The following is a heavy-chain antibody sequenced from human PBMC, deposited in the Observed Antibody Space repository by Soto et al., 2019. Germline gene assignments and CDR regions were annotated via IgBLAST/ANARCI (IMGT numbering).Heavy chain of an antibody. CDR1: GFTFDDYA. Sequence: EVQLVESGGVVVQPGGSLRLFCAASGFTFDDYAMHWVRQALGKGLEWVSLISWDGGSTYYADSVKGRFTISRDNSKTSLYLQMNSLRAEDTALYYCARSGWDHYYYGRDVWGQGTTVNVSS. V-gene: IGHV3-43D*04. J-gene: IGHJ6*01. D-gene: IGHD6-19*01. CDR2: ISWDGGST. CDR3: ARSGWDHYYYGRDV.